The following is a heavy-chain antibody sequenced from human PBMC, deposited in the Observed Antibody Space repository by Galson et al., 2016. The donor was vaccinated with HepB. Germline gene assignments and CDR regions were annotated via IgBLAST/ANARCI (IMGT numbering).Heavy chain of an antibody. D-gene: IGHD6-19*01. V-gene: IGHV4-59*01. CDR2: IYYSGTT. Sequence: SETLSLTCNVSGGSISSYYRSWVRQPPGKGLEFIGYIYYSGTTNYSPSLNSRVAISLDKSQNHFSLKLTSVTAADTGVYYCARGGIAEAGFHYWGQGTLVTVSS. CDR1: GGSISSYY. J-gene: IGHJ4*02. CDR3: ARGGIAEAGFHY.